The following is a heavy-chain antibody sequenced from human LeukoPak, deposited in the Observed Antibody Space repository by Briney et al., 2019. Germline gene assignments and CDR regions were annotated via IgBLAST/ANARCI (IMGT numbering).Heavy chain of an antibody. V-gene: IGHV1-18*01. CDR2: ISAYNGNT. CDR3: ARWRITRIVVVIEGVGFDY. CDR1: GYTFTSYG. J-gene: IGHJ4*02. Sequence: ASVKVSCKASGYTFTSYGISWVRQAPGQGLEWMGWISAYNGNTNYAQKLQGRVTMTTDTSTSTAYMELRSLRSDDTAVYYCARWRITRIVVVIEGVGFDYWGQGTLVTVSS. D-gene: IGHD3-22*01.